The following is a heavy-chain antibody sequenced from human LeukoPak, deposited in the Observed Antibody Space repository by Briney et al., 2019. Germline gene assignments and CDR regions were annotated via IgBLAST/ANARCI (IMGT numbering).Heavy chain of an antibody. D-gene: IGHD1-7*01. J-gene: IGHJ4*02. CDR3: ARGNWNYVLRSVAFDY. Sequence: PSETLSLTCTVSGGSISSYYWSWIRQPPGKGLEWIGYMYYSGSTNYNPSLKSRVTISVDTSKNQFSLKLSSVTAADTAVYYCARGNWNYVLRSVAFDYWGQGTLVTVSS. CDR1: GGSISSYY. V-gene: IGHV4-59*01. CDR2: MYYSGST.